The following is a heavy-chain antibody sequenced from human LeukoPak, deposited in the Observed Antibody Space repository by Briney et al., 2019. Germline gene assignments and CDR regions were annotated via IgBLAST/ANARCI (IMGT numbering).Heavy chain of an antibody. Sequence: ASVKVSCKASGYTFTGYYMHWVRQAPGQGLEWVGWINPNSGGTNYAQKFQGRVTMTRDTSISTAYMELSRLRSDDTAVYYCARGPVTYYYMDVWGKGTTVTVSS. D-gene: IGHD4-11*01. V-gene: IGHV1-2*02. CDR2: INPNSGGT. CDR1: GYTFTGYY. CDR3: ARGPVTYYYMDV. J-gene: IGHJ6*03.